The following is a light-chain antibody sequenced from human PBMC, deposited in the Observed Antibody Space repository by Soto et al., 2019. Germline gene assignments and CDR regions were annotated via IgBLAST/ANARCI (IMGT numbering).Light chain of an antibody. Sequence: EILMTQSPASLSVSPGERATLSCRASQSVSSNLAWHQQKPGQAPRLLIYGASTRATGIPDRLSGSGSGTDFTLTIRRLEPEDFAVYYCQQYGSSRTFGQGTKVDIK. CDR2: GAS. CDR1: QSVSSN. V-gene: IGKV3-20*01. CDR3: QQYGSSRT. J-gene: IGKJ1*01.